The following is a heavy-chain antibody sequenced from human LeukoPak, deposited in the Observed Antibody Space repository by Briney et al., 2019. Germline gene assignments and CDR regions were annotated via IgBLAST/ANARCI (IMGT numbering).Heavy chain of an antibody. CDR2: ISGSGGST. V-gene: IGHV3-23*01. Sequence: AGGSLRLSCAASRFTFSSYAMSWVRQAPGKGLEWVSAISGSGGSTYYADSVKGRFTISRDNSKNTLYLQMNSLRAEDTAVYYWANRNWGSDYWGQGTLVTVSS. CDR1: RFTFSSYA. D-gene: IGHD7-27*01. J-gene: IGHJ4*02. CDR3: ANRNWGSDY.